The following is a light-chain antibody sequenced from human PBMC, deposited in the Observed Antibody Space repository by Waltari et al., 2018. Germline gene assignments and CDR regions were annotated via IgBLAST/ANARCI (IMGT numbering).Light chain of an antibody. CDR2: GAS. V-gene: IGKV3-15*01. Sequence: ELVMTQSPATLSVSPGERATLPCRASQSFSSNLAWYQQKPGQAPRLLIYGASTRATGIPARFSGSGSGTEFTLTISSMQSEDFAVYYCQQYNNWPPYTFGQGTKLEIK. CDR3: QQYNNWPPYT. J-gene: IGKJ2*01. CDR1: QSFSSN.